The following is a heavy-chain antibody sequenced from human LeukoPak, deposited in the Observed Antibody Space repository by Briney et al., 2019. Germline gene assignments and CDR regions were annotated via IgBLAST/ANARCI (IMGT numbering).Heavy chain of an antibody. V-gene: IGHV3-7*01. CDR1: GFTFTKYW. CDR2: IKQDGSEK. D-gene: IGHD2-2*01. Sequence: TGGSLRRSCAASGFTFTKYWMTWVGQAPGKGLEWVANIKQDGSEKFFVDSVNGRFTISRDNPKNSLDLRINSLRAEDTAVYYCARGLDCRSTSCYLDNWGQGTLVTVSS. J-gene: IGHJ4*02. CDR3: ARGLDCRSTSCYLDN.